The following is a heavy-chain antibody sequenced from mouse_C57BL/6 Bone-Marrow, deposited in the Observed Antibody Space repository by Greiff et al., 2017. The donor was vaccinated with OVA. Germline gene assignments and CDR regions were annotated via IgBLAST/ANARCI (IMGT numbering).Heavy chain of an antibody. J-gene: IGHJ2*01. CDR3: AKGRDWGYFDY. CDR2: ISSGSSTI. CDR1: GFTFSDYG. V-gene: IGHV5-17*01. D-gene: IGHD4-1*01. Sequence: EVMLVESGGGLVKPGGSLKLSCAASGFTFSDYGMHWVRQAPEKGLEWVAYISSGSSTIYYADTVKGRFTISRDNAKNTLFLQMTSLRSEDTAMYYCAKGRDWGYFDYWGQGTTLTVSS.